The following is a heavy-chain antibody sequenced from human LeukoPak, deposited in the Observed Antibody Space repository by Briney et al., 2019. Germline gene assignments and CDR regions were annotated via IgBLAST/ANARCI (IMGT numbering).Heavy chain of an antibody. CDR3: TRVTTNGYFEY. CDR1: GFTFSSFW. V-gene: IGHV3-7*04. J-gene: IGHJ4*02. CDR2: INFDASAS. D-gene: IGHD1-1*01. Sequence: GGSLRLSCAASGFTFSSFWMGWVRQAPGKGPEWVASINFDASASHHVDSVNGRFTISRDNAKNSLYLQMSYLRAEDTAVYFCTRVTTNGYFEYWGQGTLVTVSS.